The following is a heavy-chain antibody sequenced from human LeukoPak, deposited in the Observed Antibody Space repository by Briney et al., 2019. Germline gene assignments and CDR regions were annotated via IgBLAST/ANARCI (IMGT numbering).Heavy chain of an antibody. CDR1: GFTFSSYA. CDR3: ARGKTGRYYYDSSGYRNWFDP. CDR2: ISGSGGST. Sequence: PGGSLRLSCAASGFTFSSYAMSWVRQAPGKGLEWVSAISGSGGSTYYADSVKGRFTISRDNSKNTLYLQMNSLRAEDTAVYYCARGKTGRYYYDSSGYRNWFDPWGQGTLVTVSS. J-gene: IGHJ5*02. D-gene: IGHD3-22*01. V-gene: IGHV3-23*01.